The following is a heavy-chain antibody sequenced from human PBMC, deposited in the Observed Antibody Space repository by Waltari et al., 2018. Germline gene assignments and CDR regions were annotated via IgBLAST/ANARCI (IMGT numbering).Heavy chain of an antibody. D-gene: IGHD4-17*01. CDR3: ARGARRTTVTTGWWYFDL. CDR1: GFTFSLIW. CDR2: SNSDGSST. J-gene: IGHJ2*01. Sequence: EVQLVESGGGLVQPGGSLRLSCAASGFTFSLIWMHWVRQVPGKGLVWVSRSNSDGSSTSYADSVKGRFTIYKDNAKNTVYLQMNSLRVDDTAIYYCARGARRTTVTTGWWYFDLWGRGTLVTVSS. V-gene: IGHV3-74*01.